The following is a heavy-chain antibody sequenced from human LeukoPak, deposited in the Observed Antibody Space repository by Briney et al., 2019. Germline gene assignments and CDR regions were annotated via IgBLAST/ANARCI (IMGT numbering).Heavy chain of an antibody. D-gene: IGHD2-21*02. CDR3: ARVGEVVTAIDY. CDR1: GGSISSGGYY. Sequence: LSLTCTVSGGSISSGGYYWSWIRQHPGQGLEWIGYIYYSGSTYYNPSLKSRVTISVDTSKNQFSLKLSSVTAADTAVYYCARVGEVVTAIDYWGQGTLVTVSS. CDR2: IYYSGST. J-gene: IGHJ4*02. V-gene: IGHV4-31*03.